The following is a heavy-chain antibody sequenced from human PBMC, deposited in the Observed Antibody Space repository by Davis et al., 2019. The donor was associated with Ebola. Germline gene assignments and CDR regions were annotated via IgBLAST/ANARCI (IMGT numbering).Heavy chain of an antibody. CDR3: ASEGFDILTGYYPFDY. V-gene: IGHV1-18*01. J-gene: IGHJ4*02. D-gene: IGHD3-9*01. CDR2: ISAYNGNT. Sequence: ASVKVSCKASGYTFTSYGISWVRQAPGQGLEWMGWISAYNGNTNYAQKLQGRVTMTTDTSTSTAYMELRSLSSDDTAVYYCASEGFDILTGYYPFDYGGQGTLVTVSS. CDR1: GYTFTSYG.